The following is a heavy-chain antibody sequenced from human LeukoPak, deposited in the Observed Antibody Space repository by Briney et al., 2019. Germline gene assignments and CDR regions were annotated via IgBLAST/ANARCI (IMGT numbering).Heavy chain of an antibody. CDR3: ARSGRGGSYYNGY. CDR1: GGSISSYY. CDR2: IYYSGST. J-gene: IGHJ4*02. D-gene: IGHD1-26*01. Sequence: PSETLSLTCTVSGGSISSYYWSWIRQPPGKGLEWIGYIYYSGSTNYNPSLKSRVTISVDTSKNQFSLKLSSVTAADTAVYYCARSGRGGSYYNGYWGQATLVTVSS. V-gene: IGHV4-59*01.